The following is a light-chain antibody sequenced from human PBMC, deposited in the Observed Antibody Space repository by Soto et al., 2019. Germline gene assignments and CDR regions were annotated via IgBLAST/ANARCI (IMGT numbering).Light chain of an antibody. Sequence: QSALTQPRSVSGSPGQSVTISCTGSSSDVGGYNYVSWYQQHPGKAPKLVICDVIKRPSGVPDRFSGSKSGNTASLTISGLQAEDEADYYCCSYAGTNTLVFGGWTKLTVL. CDR1: SSDVGGYNY. J-gene: IGLJ2*01. CDR2: DVI. V-gene: IGLV2-11*01. CDR3: CSYAGTNTLV.